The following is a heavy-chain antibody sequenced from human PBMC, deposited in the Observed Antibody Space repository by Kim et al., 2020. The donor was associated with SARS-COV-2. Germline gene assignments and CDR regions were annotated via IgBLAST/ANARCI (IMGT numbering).Heavy chain of an antibody. Sequence: GESLKISCKGSGYSFTSYWISWVRQMPGKGLEWMGRIDPSDSYTNYSPSFQGHVTISADKSISTAYLQWSSLKASDTAMYYCARHEEFGDAQGNWFDPWGQGTLVTVSS. CDR3: ARHEEFGDAQGNWFDP. V-gene: IGHV5-10-1*01. D-gene: IGHD3-10*01. J-gene: IGHJ5*02. CDR2: IDPSDSYT. CDR1: GYSFTSYW.